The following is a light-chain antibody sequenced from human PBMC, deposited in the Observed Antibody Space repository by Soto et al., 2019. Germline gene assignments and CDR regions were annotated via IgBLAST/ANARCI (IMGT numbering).Light chain of an antibody. CDR1: QSVSSN. CDR3: QQFSSYPLT. V-gene: IGKV3-20*01. Sequence: PGERATLSCRASQSVSSNLAWYQQKPGQAPRLLIYDASSRATGIPDRFSGGGSGTDFTLTISRLEPEDVAVYYCQQFSSYPLTFGGGTKVDIK. J-gene: IGKJ4*01. CDR2: DAS.